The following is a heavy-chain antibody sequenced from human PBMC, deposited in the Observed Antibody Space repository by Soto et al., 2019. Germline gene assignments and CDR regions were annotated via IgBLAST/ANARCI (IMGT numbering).Heavy chain of an antibody. D-gene: IGHD1-7*01. CDR1: GFTFDDYA. CDR3: AREYSLNYHDAFDI. V-gene: IGHV3-48*02. CDR2: ISSGSDTM. Sequence: GGSLRLSCAASGFTFDDYAMHWVRQAPGKGLEWISFISSGSDTMYYADSVKGRFTIFRDKAQNSLYLQMNSLRDEDTAVYYCAREYSLNYHDAFDIWGQGTMVTVSS. J-gene: IGHJ3*02.